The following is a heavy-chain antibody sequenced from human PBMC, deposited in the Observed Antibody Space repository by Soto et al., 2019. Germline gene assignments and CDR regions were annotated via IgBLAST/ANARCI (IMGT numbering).Heavy chain of an antibody. J-gene: IGHJ4*02. CDR3: AKATTNGGWFNPFDS. V-gene: IGHV3-23*01. CDR1: GFSFVNYA. CDR2: LSGSGTST. Sequence: PGGSLRLSCAASGFSFVNYAMNWVGKAQGKGLEWVSGLSGSGTSTYYADSVKGRFTISRDNSRDTLFLQMNSLTADDTAVYYCAKATTNGGWFNPFDSWGQGALVTVSS. D-gene: IGHD6-19*01.